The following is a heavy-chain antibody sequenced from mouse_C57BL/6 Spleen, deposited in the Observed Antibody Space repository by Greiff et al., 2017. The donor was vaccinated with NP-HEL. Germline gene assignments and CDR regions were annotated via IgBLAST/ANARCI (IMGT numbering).Heavy chain of an antibody. D-gene: IGHD1-1*01. CDR1: GYSITSGYY. CDR2: ISYDGST. Sequence: EVKLQESGPGLVKPSQSLSLTCSVTGYSITSGYYWNWIRQFPGNKLEWMGYISYDGSTNYNPSLKNRISITRDTSKNQFFLKLNSVTTEDTATYYCAVYYYGSSYGWFAYWGQGTLVTVSA. V-gene: IGHV3-6*01. J-gene: IGHJ3*01. CDR3: AVYYYGSSYGWFAY.